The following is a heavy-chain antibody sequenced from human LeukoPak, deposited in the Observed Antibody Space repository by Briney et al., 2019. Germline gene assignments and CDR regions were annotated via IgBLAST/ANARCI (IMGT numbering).Heavy chain of an antibody. J-gene: IGHJ4*02. D-gene: IGHD6-6*01. V-gene: IGHV3-9*03. Sequence: PGRSLRLSCAASGFTFDDYAMHWVRQAPGKGLERVSGISWNSGSIGYADSVKGRFTISRDNAKNSLYLQMNSLRAEDMALYYCAKDRCRRSSYFDYWGRGTLVTVSS. CDR2: ISWNSGSI. CDR1: GFTFDDYA. CDR3: AKDRCRRSSYFDY.